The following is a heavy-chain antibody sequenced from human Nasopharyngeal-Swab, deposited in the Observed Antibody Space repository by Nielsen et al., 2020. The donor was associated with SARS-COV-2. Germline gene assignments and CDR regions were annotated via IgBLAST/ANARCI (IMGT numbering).Heavy chain of an antibody. Sequence: KVSCKGSGYSFSNYWISWVRQVPGKGLEWMGKVDPSDSYTDYSPSLRGHVTISVDRSISTAYLQWSSLKASDTAMYYCARQYQNYFGSGDYHGAFDIWGQGTMVTVSS. CDR3: ARQYQNYFGSGDYHGAFDI. J-gene: IGHJ3*02. CDR1: GYSFSNYW. D-gene: IGHD3-10*01. V-gene: IGHV5-10-1*01. CDR2: VDPSDSYT.